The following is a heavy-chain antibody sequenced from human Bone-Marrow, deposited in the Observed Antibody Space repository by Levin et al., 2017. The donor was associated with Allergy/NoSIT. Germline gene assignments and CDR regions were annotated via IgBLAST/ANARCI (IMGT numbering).Heavy chain of an antibody. CDR3: ARDRLASLYYYSMDV. CDR1: GGSISSGRYY. J-gene: IGHJ6*03. Sequence: SETLSLTCSVSGGSISSGRYYFTWVRQSAGKGLEWIGRVYTTGSTNYNPSLESRVTISRDTFKKEVYLTLSSVTAADTAVYYCARDRLASLYYYSMDVWGRGTTVIVSS. V-gene: IGHV4-61*02. CDR2: VYTTGST.